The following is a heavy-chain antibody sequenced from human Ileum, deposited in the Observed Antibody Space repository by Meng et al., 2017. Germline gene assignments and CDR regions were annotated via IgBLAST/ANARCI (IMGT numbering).Heavy chain of an antibody. J-gene: IGHJ4*02. CDR3: ARGTPGRSYCDY. Sequence: QVQRAQAGAEVKKPGASWKASCTASDYTFTGYGVCWGRQAPGQGLEWMAWLGAHPGDTSHAPKFLGRVTVTADTATATAYMELRSLRSDDTAVYYCARGTPGRSYCDYWGLGTLVTVSS. CDR1: DYTFTGYG. D-gene: IGHD3-10*01. CDR2: LGAHPGDT. V-gene: IGHV1-18*01.